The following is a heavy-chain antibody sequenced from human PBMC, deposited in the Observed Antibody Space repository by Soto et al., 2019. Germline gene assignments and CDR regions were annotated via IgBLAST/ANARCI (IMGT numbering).Heavy chain of an antibody. Sequence: SETLSLTCTVSGGSISSGGYYWSWIRQHPGKGLEWIGYVYYSGSTYYNPSLKSRVTISVDTSKNQFSLKLSSVTAADTAVYYGARGYSGNWDWFDPWGQGTLVTVSS. V-gene: IGHV4-31*03. CDR3: ARGYSGNWDWFDP. J-gene: IGHJ5*02. D-gene: IGHD6-13*01. CDR1: GGSISSGGYY. CDR2: VYYSGST.